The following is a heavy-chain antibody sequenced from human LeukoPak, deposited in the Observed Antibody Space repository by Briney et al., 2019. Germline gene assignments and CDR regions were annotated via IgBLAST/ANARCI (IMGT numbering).Heavy chain of an antibody. J-gene: IGHJ5*02. CDR1: GFTFSSYS. V-gene: IGHV3-21*01. D-gene: IGHD2-2*01. CDR2: INSSGSYI. Sequence: GGSLRLSCAASGFTFSSYSMIWVRQAPGKGLEWVSSINSSGSYIYYADSVKGRFTISRDNAKNSLYLQMDSLRAEDTAVYYCARGAKYCSSTSCQPWFDPWGQGTLVTVSS. CDR3: ARGAKYCSSTSCQPWFDP.